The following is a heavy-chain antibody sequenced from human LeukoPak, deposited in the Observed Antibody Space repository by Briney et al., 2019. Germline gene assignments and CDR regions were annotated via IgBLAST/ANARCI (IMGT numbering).Heavy chain of an antibody. CDR3: ARDRRWFGGSYF. Sequence: PGGCMRLSCAASGFTFNSYWMSWVRQAPGKGLEWVANIKEDGSEKYYVDSVKGRFTISRDNAKNSLYLQMNSLRGEDTAVYYCARDRRWFGGSYFWGQGALVTVSS. V-gene: IGHV3-7*01. J-gene: IGHJ4*02. CDR2: IKEDGSEK. D-gene: IGHD3-10*01. CDR1: GFTFNSYW.